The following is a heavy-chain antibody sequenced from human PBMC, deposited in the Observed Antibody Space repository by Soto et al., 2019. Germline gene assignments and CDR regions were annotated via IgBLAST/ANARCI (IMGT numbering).Heavy chain of an antibody. CDR1: GGTFSSYA. J-gene: IGHJ6*02. V-gene: IGHV1-69*13. D-gene: IGHD5-18*01. Sequence: SVKVSCKAYGGTFSSYAISWVRQAPGQGLEWMGGIVPIFGTANYAQKFQGRVTITADESTSTAYMELSSLRSEGTAVYYCARPNMDTAMGEDYYYGMDVWGQGTTVTV. CDR2: IVPIFGTA. CDR3: ARPNMDTAMGEDYYYGMDV.